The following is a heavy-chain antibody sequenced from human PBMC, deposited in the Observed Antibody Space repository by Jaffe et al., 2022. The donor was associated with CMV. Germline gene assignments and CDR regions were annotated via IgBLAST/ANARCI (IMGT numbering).Heavy chain of an antibody. V-gene: IGHV3-7*03. CDR2: IKQDGSEK. CDR3: AREESGYYWGDYYYYMDV. CDR1: GFTFSSYW. Sequence: EVQLVESGGGLVQPGGSLRLSCAASGFTFSSYWMSWVRQAPGKGLEWVANIKQDGSEKYYVDSVKGRFTISRDNAKNSLYLQMNSLRAEDTAVYYCAREESGYYWGDYYYYMDVWGKGTTVTVSS. J-gene: IGHJ6*03. D-gene: IGHD3-3*01.